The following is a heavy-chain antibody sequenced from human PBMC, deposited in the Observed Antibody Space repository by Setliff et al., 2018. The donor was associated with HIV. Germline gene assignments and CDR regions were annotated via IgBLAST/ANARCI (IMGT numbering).Heavy chain of an antibody. CDR2: ISSSSSYI. D-gene: IGHD3-22*01. CDR1: AFTFSSYS. Sequence: GGSLRLSCAASAFTFSSYSMNWVRQAPGKGLEWVSFISSSSSYIYYADSVKGRFTISRDNAKNSLYLQMNSLRAEDTAVYYCARESAMYYYDRSGYYYDAFDIWGQGTMVTVSS. CDR3: ARESAMYYYDRSGYYYDAFDI. V-gene: IGHV3-21*01. J-gene: IGHJ3*02.